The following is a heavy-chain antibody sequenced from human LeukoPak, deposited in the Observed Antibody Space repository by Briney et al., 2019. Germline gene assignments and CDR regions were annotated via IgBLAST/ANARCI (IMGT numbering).Heavy chain of an antibody. Sequence: GGSLRLSCAASGFTFSSYAMSWVRQAPGKGLEWVSAISGSGGSTYYADSVKGRFTISRDNSKNTLYLQMNSLRAEDTAVYYCARITMIVVVPPSGGGMDVWGQGTTVTVSS. CDR3: ARITMIVVVPPSGGGMDV. V-gene: IGHV3-23*01. D-gene: IGHD3-22*01. CDR2: ISGSGGST. CDR1: GFTFSSYA. J-gene: IGHJ6*02.